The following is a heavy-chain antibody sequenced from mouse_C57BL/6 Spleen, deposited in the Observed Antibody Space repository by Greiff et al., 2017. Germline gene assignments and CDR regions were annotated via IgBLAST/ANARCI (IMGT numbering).Heavy chain of an antibody. J-gene: IGHJ3*01. CDR1: GYTFTSYW. Sequence: VQLQESGAELVKPGASVKLSCKASGYTFTSYWMQWVKQRPGQGLEWIGEIDPSDSYTNYNQKFKGKATLTVDTSSSTAYMQLSSLTSEDSAVYYCARGGSSAWFAYWGQGTLVTVSA. CDR3: ARGGSSAWFAY. V-gene: IGHV1-50*01. CDR2: IDPSDSYT.